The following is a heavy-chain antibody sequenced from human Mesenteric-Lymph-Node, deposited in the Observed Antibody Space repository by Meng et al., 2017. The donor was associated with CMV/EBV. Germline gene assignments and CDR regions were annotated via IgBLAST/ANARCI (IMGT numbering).Heavy chain of an antibody. CDR2: IIPILGIA. CDR3: ARDHCSTTNCYPNWFDP. J-gene: IGHJ5*02. D-gene: IGHD2-2*01. CDR1: GGTFSSYT. Sequence: SVKVSCKASGGTFSSYTISWVRQAPGQGLEWMGRIIPILGIANYAQKFQGRVTITADKSTSTAYMELSSLRSEDTAVYYCARDHCSTTNCYPNWFDPWGQGTLVTVSS. V-gene: IGHV1-69*04.